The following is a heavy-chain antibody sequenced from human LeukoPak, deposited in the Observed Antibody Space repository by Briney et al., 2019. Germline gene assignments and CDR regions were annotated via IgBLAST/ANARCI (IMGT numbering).Heavy chain of an antibody. Sequence: KPSETLSLTCTVSGYSITSGYNWAWIRQPPGKVLEWIGSIYHSGSAYYNPSLKSRVTISVDTSKNQFSLKLSSVTAADTVVYYCVRYCSSTTCYTRAVDYWGQGTLVTVSS. V-gene: IGHV4-38-2*02. CDR2: IYHSGSA. J-gene: IGHJ4*02. CDR1: GYSITSGYN. CDR3: VRYCSSTTCYTRAVDY. D-gene: IGHD2-2*02.